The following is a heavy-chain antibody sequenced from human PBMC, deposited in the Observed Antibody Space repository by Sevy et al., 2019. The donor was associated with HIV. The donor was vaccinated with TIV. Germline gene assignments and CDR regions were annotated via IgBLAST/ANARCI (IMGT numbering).Heavy chain of an antibody. V-gene: IGHV3-48*02. CDR2: ISSRSTTM. CDR3: ARGVLDY. CDR1: GFNFSAYS. J-gene: IGHJ4*02. Sequence: GGSLRLSCATSGFNFSAYSMNWVRQAPGKGLEWISYISSRSTTMEYADSVKGRFTVSRDNGKSSMSLYMNSLRDEDTAVYYCARGVLDYWGQGAPATVSS.